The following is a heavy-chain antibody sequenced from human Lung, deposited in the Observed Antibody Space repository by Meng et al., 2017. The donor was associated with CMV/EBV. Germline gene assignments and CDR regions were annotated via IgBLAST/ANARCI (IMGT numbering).Heavy chain of an antibody. CDR3: ARRGRATVGY. CDR2: INHSGST. CDR1: GGSFSGYY. J-gene: IGHJ4*02. D-gene: IGHD1-26*01. V-gene: IGHV4-34*01. Sequence: XXXLTCAVYGGSFSGYYWSWIRQPPGKGLEWIGEINHSGSTNYNPSLKSRVTISVDTPKNQFSLKLSSVTAADTAVYYCARRGRATVGYWGQGTLVTVSS.